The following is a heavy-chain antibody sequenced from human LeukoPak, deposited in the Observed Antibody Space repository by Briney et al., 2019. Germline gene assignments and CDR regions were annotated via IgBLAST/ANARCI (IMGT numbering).Heavy chain of an antibody. CDR3: ARASNPVGMDV. V-gene: IGHV1-8*01. CDR2: MNPNSGNT. Sequence: ASVTVSCKASGYTFTSYDINWVRQATGQGLEWMGRMNPNSGNTGYAQKFQGRVTMTRNTSISTAYMELSSLRSEDTAVYYCARASNPVGMDVWGQGTTVTVSS. J-gene: IGHJ6*02. CDR1: GYTFTSYD.